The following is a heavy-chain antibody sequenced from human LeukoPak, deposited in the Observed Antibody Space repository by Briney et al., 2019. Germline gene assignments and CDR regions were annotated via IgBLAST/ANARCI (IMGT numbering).Heavy chain of an antibody. J-gene: IGHJ4*02. CDR1: GGSLSGNY. CDR3: ARGGWGLDY. Sequence: PSETLSLTCSVSGGSLSGNYWSWIRQPPGKGLEWIGYIYYSGSTNYNPSLESRVTISVDTSKNQFSLKVSSVTAADTAVYYCARGGWGLDYWGQGTLVTVSS. D-gene: IGHD3-16*01. V-gene: IGHV4-59*01. CDR2: IYYSGST.